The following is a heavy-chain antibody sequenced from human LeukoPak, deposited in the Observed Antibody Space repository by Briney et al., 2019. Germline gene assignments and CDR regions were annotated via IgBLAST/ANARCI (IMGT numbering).Heavy chain of an antibody. CDR1: GYTLTELS. D-gene: IGHD4-17*01. Sequence: ASVKVSCKVSGYTLTELSMHWVRQTPGKGLDWMGGFDPQDGGTINAQKLHARVTMTEDTSTDTAYMELSSLRSEDTAVYYCATSPYGDYVVYWGQGTLITVSS. CDR2: FDPQDGGT. V-gene: IGHV1-24*01. CDR3: ATSPYGDYVVY. J-gene: IGHJ4*02.